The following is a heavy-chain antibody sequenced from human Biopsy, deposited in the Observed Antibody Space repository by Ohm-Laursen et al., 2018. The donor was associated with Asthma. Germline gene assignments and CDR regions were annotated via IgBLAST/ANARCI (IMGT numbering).Heavy chain of an antibody. V-gene: IGHV1-24*01. Sequence: SSVKVSCKSPGGTFSNFAISWVRQAPGQGLEWMGGHDHEEGGTVNARRFQGRVTMTEDTSTDTAYMELSSLSSDDTAVYYCASDFPKDYVRYNFQFWGQGTLVTVSS. CDR3: ASDFPKDYVRYNFQF. D-gene: IGHD4-17*01. CDR1: GGTFSNFA. CDR2: HDHEEGGT. J-gene: IGHJ4*02.